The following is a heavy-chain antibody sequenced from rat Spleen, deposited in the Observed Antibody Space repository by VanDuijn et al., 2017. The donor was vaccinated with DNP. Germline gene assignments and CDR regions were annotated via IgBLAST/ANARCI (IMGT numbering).Heavy chain of an antibody. Sequence: EVQLVESGGDLVQSGRSLKVSCAASGFTFSDYNMAWVRQAPKKGLEWVATISTSGGSTYYRDSVKGRFTVSRDNAKSTLYLQMDSLRSEDTATYYCARRGVYYGYDYWGQGVMVTVSS. CDR2: ISTSGGST. V-gene: IGHV5S23*01. CDR3: ARRGVYYGYDY. J-gene: IGHJ2*01. CDR1: GFTFSDYN. D-gene: IGHD1-6*01.